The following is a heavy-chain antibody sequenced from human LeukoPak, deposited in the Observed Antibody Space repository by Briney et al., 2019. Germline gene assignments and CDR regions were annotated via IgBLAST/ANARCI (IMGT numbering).Heavy chain of an antibody. J-gene: IGHJ6*02. CDR1: GGSISSYY. CDR2: IYYSGST. D-gene: IGHD3-16*01. CDR3: ARVGGDYGMDV. V-gene: IGHV4-59*01. Sequence: TETLSLTCTVSGGSISSYYWSWIRQPPGKGLEWIGYIYYSGSTNYNPSLKSRVTISVDTSKNQFSLKLSSVTAADTAVYYCARVGGDYGMDVWGQGTTVTVSS.